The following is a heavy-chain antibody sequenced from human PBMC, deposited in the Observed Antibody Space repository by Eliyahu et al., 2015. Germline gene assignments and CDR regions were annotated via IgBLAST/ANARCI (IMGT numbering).Heavy chain of an antibody. D-gene: IGHD3-22*01. CDR1: GFTXSSXX. J-gene: IGHJ3*02. CDR2: ISGSGGST. Sequence: EVQLLESGGGLVQPGGSLRLSCAASGFTXSSXXMXWVRQAPGKGXEWVSAISGSGGSTXXADSVKGRFTISRDNSKNTLYLQMNSLRAEDTAVYYCAKALPPYDSSGYDAFDIWGQGTMVTVSS. CDR3: AKALPPYDSSGYDAFDI. V-gene: IGHV3-23*01.